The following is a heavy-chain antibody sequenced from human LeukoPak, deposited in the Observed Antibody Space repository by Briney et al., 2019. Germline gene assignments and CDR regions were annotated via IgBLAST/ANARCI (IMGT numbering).Heavy chain of an antibody. CDR2: IISDGSSR. CDR1: GFTFSSYW. Sequence: GGSLRLSCAASGFTFSSYWMHWVRQAPGKGLVWVSRIISDGSSRSYADSVKGRFTISRDNAKNTLYLQMNSLRAEDTAVYYCARAVRDMVRGVLAFYFDYWGQGTLVTVSS. V-gene: IGHV3-74*01. D-gene: IGHD3-10*01. J-gene: IGHJ4*02. CDR3: ARAVRDMVRGVLAFYFDY.